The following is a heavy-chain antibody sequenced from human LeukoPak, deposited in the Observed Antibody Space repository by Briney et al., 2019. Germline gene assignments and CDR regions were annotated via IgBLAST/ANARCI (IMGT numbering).Heavy chain of an antibody. D-gene: IGHD6-19*01. CDR1: GFTFSSYA. CDR2: ISSSGSTL. V-gene: IGHV3-48*03. Sequence: GGSLRLSCAASGFTFSSYAMNWVRQAPGKGLEWVSYISSSGSTLYYADSVKGRFTISRDDDKNSLFLQMNSLRAEDTAIYYCARDRAGWYYFDYWGQGSLVTVSS. J-gene: IGHJ4*02. CDR3: ARDRAGWYYFDY.